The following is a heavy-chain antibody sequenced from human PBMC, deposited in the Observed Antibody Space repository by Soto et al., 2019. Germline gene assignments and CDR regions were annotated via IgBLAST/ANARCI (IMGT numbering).Heavy chain of an antibody. Sequence: SETLSLTCTVSGGSISSSSYYWGWIRQPPGKGLEWIGSIYYSGSTYYNPSLKSRVTISVDTSKNQFSLKLSSVTAADTAVYYCARASNYDFWSGYQEDYYYYYGMDVWGQGTTVTVSS. D-gene: IGHD3-3*01. CDR2: IYYSGST. CDR1: GGSISSSSYY. CDR3: ARASNYDFWSGYQEDYYYYYGMDV. J-gene: IGHJ6*02. V-gene: IGHV4-39*07.